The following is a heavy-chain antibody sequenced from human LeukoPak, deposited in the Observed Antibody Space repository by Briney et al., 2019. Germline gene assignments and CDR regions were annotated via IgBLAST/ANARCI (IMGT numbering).Heavy chain of an antibody. J-gene: IGHJ4*02. CDR2: ISGSGGST. D-gene: IGHD3-22*01. Sequence: GGSLRLSCAASGFTFSSYAMSWVRQAPGKGLEWVSAISGSGGSTYYADSVKGRFTISRDNSKNTLYLQMNSLRAEDTAVYYCAKARNYYDSSGYYDYWGQGTLVTASS. V-gene: IGHV3-23*01. CDR1: GFTFSSYA. CDR3: AKARNYYDSSGYYDY.